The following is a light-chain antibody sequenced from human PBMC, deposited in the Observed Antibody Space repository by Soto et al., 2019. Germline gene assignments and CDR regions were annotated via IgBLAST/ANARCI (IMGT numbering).Light chain of an antibody. Sequence: QAVLTQPAAESGSPGQSVTISCTGTTSDIGTYSYVSWYQQHAGKAPKLIIYEVSHRPSGVSNRFSGSKSGSTASLTISGLQAEDEAHSYCCSYTGISPLLFGTGTKVTV. CDR1: TSDIGTYSY. V-gene: IGLV2-14*01. CDR3: CSYTGISPLL. CDR2: EVS. J-gene: IGLJ1*01.